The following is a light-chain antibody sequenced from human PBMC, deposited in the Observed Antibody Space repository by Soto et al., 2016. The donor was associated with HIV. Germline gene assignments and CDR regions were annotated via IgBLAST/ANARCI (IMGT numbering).Light chain of an antibody. CDR3: QVWDGDRDHVV. CDR2: DDD. CDR1: KIGNKL. J-gene: IGLJ2*01. Sequence: SYELTQPPSVSVAPGETATITCGGYKIGNKLVHWYRQRPGQAPVLAIYDDDDRPSGIPERFSGSNSGNTATLTINTVEAGDEADYYCQVWDGDRDHVVFGGGTKLNV. V-gene: IGLV3-21*04.